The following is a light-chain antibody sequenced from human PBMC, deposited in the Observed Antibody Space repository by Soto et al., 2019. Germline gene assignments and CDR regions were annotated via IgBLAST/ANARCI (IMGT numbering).Light chain of an antibody. Sequence: EIVLTQSPGTRSLSPGGRATLSCRASQSVSSYLAWYQQKPGQAPRLLIHGTSYRATGIPDRFRGSGSGTDFILTISRLEPEDFAVYYCQQYGSSPTFGQGTKVDIK. J-gene: IGKJ1*01. V-gene: IGKV3-20*01. CDR1: QSVSSY. CDR3: QQYGSSPT. CDR2: GTS.